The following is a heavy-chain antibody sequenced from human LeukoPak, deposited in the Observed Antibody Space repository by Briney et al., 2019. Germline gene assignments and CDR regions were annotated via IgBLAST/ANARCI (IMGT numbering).Heavy chain of an antibody. CDR3: AGHSSGWYSFDY. D-gene: IGHD6-19*01. CDR2: ISGGST. CDR1: GFTVSSNE. J-gene: IGHJ4*02. V-gene: IGHV3-38-3*01. Sequence: PGGSLRLSCAASGFTVSSNEMSWVRQAPGKGLEWVSSISGGSTYYADSRKGRFTISRDNSKNTLHLQMNSLRAEDTAVYYCAGHSSGWYSFDYWGQGTLVTVSS.